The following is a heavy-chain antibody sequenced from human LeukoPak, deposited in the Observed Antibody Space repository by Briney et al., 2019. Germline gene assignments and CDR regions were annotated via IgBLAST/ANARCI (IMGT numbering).Heavy chain of an antibody. CDR2: INPNSGGT. CDR3: ARARCSGGSCYPNWFDP. J-gene: IGHJ5*02. V-gene: IGHV1-2*02. D-gene: IGHD2-15*01. Sequence: ASVKVSCKASGYTFTGYYMHWVRQAPGQGLEWMGWINPNSGGTNYAQKFQGRVTMTRDTSISTAYMELSRLRSDDTAVHYCARARCSGGSCYPNWFDPWGQGTLVTVSS. CDR1: GYTFTGYY.